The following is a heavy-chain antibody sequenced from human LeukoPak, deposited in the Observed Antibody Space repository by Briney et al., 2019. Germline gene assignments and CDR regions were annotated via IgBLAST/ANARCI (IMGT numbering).Heavy chain of an antibody. CDR2: IYYSGST. V-gene: IGHV4-30-4*01. CDR3: ASNMVRGGWFDP. CDR1: GGSISSGDYY. Sequence: SETLSLTCTVSGGSISSGDYYWSWIRQPPGKGLEWIGYIYYSGSTYYNPSLKCRVTISVDTSKNQFSLKLSSVTAADTAVYYCASNMVRGGWFDPWGQGTLVTVSS. J-gene: IGHJ5*02. D-gene: IGHD3-10*01.